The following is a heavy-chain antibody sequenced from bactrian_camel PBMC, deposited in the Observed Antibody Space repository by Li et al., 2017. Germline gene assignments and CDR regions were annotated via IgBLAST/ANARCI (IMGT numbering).Heavy chain of an antibody. J-gene: IGHJ4*01. CDR2: INSGSSTT. Sequence: HVQLVESGGGLVQPGGSLSVSCAASGFTFASYWMLWVRQLPGKGLEWVSSINSGSSTTYYADSVEGRFTISRDNAKNTVYLQMSSLKPDDTAVYYCASGYTYWYYLDRWGQGTQVTVS. V-gene: IGHV3S1*01. D-gene: IGHD2*01. CDR1: GFTFASYW. CDR3: ASGYTYWYYLDR.